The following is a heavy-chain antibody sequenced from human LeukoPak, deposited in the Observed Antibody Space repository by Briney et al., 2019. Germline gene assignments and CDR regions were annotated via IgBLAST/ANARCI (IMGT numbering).Heavy chain of an antibody. Sequence: GGSLRLSCAATGFTFSNAWMSWVRQAPGKGLEWVAFIRYDGSNKYYADSVKGRFTISRDNSKNTLYLQMNSLRAEDTAVYYCAKDYDFWSGCQSDAFDIWGQGTMVTVSS. J-gene: IGHJ3*02. CDR3: AKDYDFWSGCQSDAFDI. CDR2: IRYDGSNK. V-gene: IGHV3-30*02. D-gene: IGHD3-3*01. CDR1: GFTFSNAW.